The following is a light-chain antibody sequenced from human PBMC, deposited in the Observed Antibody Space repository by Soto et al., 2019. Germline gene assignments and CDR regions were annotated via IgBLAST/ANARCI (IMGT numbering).Light chain of an antibody. V-gene: IGKV1-5*03. CDR3: HQYNTYPWT. Sequence: IQLTQSPSTLSASVGDRVIITCRASQNTRNWVAWYQQTPGKAPKLLVSKTSSLESGVPSRFSGSGSGTEFTLTISSLQPDDFATYYCHQYNTYPWTYGQGTRVEIK. CDR1: QNTRNW. CDR2: KTS. J-gene: IGKJ1*01.